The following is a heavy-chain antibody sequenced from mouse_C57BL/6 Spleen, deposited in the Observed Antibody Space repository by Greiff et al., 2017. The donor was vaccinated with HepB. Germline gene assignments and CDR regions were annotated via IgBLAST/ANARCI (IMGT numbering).Heavy chain of an antibody. CDR3: ARRGIYYDYDAYYYAMDY. J-gene: IGHJ4*01. CDR1: GYTFTSYW. CDR2: INPSNGGT. V-gene: IGHV1-53*01. D-gene: IGHD2-4*01. Sequence: QVQLQQSGTELVKPGASVKLSCKASGYTFTSYWMHWVKQRPGQGLEWIGNINPSNGGTNYNEKFKSKATLTVDKSSSTAYMQLSSLTSEDSAVYYCARRGIYYDYDAYYYAMDYWGQGTSVTVSS.